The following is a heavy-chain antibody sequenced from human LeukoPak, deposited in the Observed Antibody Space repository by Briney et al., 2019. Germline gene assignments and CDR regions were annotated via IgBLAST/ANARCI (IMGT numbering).Heavy chain of an antibody. J-gene: IGHJ4*02. D-gene: IGHD2-21*02. V-gene: IGHV3-66*02. Sequence: GGSLRLSCAASGFTFSSFWMSWVRQAPGKGLEWVSVIYSGGTTFYADSVKGRFTISRDNSKNTLYLQMNSLRPEDTAVYHCASATYCGGDCYAFFDYWGQGALVTVSS. CDR3: ASATYCGGDCYAFFDY. CDR2: IYSGGTT. CDR1: GFTFSSFW.